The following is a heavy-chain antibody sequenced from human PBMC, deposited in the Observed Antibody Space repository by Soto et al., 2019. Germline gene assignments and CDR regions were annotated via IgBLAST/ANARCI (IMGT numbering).Heavy chain of an antibody. CDR1: GGSISSSSYY. D-gene: IGHD3-3*01. CDR2: IYYSGST. CDR3: ASLVWSGYYIYYYYGMGV. V-gene: IGHV4-39*01. J-gene: IGHJ6*02. Sequence: SETLSLTCTVSGGSISSSSYYWGWILQPPGKGLEWIGSIYYSGSTYYNPSLKSRVTISVDTSKNQFSLKLSSVTAADTAVYYCASLVWSGYYIYYYYGMGVWGQGTTVTVSS.